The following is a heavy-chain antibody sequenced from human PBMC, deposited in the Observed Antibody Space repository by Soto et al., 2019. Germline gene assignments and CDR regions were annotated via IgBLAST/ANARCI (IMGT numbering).Heavy chain of an antibody. D-gene: IGHD1-26*01. Sequence: EVQLLESGGGLVQPGGSLRLSCAASGFTFSSYGMSWVRQAPGKGLEWVSTISGSGGSTSYADSVKGRFTISRDNSKNTRYLKMNSLRGEDTAIYYCAKDGWGGPDAFDIWGQGTMVTVSS. V-gene: IGHV3-23*01. CDR3: AKDGWGGPDAFDI. J-gene: IGHJ3*02. CDR2: ISGSGGST. CDR1: GFTFSSYG.